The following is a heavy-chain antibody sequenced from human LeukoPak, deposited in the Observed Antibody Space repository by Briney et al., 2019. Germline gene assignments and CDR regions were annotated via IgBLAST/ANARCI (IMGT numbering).Heavy chain of an antibody. CDR2: IWHDGSSK. Sequence: GGSLRLSCAASGFTFSSYGMHWVHQAPGKGLEWVAIIWHDGSSKYYADSVKGRVTISRDNSKNTLYLQMNSLRADDTAVYYCARDGIQLWKYNFDFWGQGTLVTVSS. CDR3: ARDGIQLWKYNFDF. V-gene: IGHV3-33*01. D-gene: IGHD5-18*01. CDR1: GFTFSSYG. J-gene: IGHJ4*02.